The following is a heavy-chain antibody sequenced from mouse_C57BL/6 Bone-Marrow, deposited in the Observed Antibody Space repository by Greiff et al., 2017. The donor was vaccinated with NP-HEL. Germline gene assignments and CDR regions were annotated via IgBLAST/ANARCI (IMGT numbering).Heavy chain of an antibody. Sequence: VQLQQPGAELVKPGASVKLSCKASGYTFTRYWMHWVKQRPGQGLELLGMIHPNSGSTNYNEKFKSKATLTVDKYSSTAYLQLSSLTSEDSAVYYCARRDWNGYFDVWGTGTTVTVSS. CDR2: IHPNSGST. CDR1: GYTFTRYW. D-gene: IGHD3-3*01. V-gene: IGHV1-64*01. J-gene: IGHJ1*03. CDR3: ARRDWNGYFDV.